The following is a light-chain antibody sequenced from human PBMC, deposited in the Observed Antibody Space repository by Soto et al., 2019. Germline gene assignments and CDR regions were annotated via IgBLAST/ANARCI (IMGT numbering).Light chain of an antibody. CDR3: QQYGSSPWT. CDR2: GAS. Sequence: EIVLTQSPGTLSLFPGERATLSCRASQSVGSNYLAWYQQKPGQARRLLIHGASSRATGIPDRFSDSGSGTDFILTISTLEPEDFVVYYCQQYGSSPWTFGQGTKVEIK. V-gene: IGKV3-20*01. J-gene: IGKJ1*01. CDR1: QSVGSNY.